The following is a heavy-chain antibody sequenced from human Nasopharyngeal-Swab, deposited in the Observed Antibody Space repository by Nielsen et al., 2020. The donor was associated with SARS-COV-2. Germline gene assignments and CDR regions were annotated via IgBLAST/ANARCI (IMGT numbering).Heavy chain of an antibody. D-gene: IGHD6-13*01. CDR1: DFTFSHYW. CDR3: ARESSAADY. Sequence: GESLKISCGASDFTFSHYWMSRVRQAPGKGLEWVANINHDGSQKYYVDSVKGRFTISRDNSKNSIYLQMDRLRVEDTAVYYCARESSAADYWGQGTLVTVSS. V-gene: IGHV3-7*01. CDR2: INHDGSQK. J-gene: IGHJ1*01.